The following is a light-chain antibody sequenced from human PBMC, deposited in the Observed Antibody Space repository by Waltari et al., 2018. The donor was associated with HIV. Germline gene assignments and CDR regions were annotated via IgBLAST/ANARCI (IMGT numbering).Light chain of an antibody. CDR1: AYPRKH. CDR2: EDN. J-gene: IGLJ7*01. Sequence: SYELTQTPTVSVSPGQTPRITCPGNAYPRKHASWSHQHSCLAPVLVIYEDNRRPSGIPERFSGSSSGTMATLTISGAQVEDEGDYYCCSTDDSGNPLAVFGGGTQLTVL. V-gene: IGLV3-10*01. CDR3: CSTDDSGNPLAV.